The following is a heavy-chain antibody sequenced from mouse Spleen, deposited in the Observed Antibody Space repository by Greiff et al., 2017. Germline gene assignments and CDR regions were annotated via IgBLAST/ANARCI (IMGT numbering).Heavy chain of an antibody. V-gene: IGHV2-2*01. Sequence: VQLQQSGPGLVQPSQSLSITCTASGFSLTSYGVHWVRQSPGKGLEWLGVIWSGGSTDYNAAFISRLSISKDNSKSQVFFKMNSLQADDTAIYYCARGGTTVVARYFDVWGAGTTVTVSS. J-gene: IGHJ1*01. D-gene: IGHD1-1*01. CDR3: ARGGTTVVARYFDV. CDR1: GFSLTSYG. CDR2: IWSGGST.